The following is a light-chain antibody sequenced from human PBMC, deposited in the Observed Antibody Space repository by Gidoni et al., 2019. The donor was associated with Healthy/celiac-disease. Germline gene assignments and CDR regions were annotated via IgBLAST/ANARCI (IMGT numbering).Light chain of an antibody. CDR2: SNN. Sequence: SVLTQQPSASGPPGQRVTISCSGRSSNIGSNTLNWYQQLPGTDPNPLIYSNNQRPSGVPDRFSGAKSGTSASLAISGLQSEDEADYYCAAWDDSLNGPGVVFGGGTKLTVL. V-gene: IGLV1-44*01. J-gene: IGLJ2*01. CDR1: SSNIGSNT. CDR3: AAWDDSLNGPGVV.